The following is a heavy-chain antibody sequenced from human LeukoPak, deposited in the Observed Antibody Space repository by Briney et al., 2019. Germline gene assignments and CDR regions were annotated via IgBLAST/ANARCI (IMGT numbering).Heavy chain of an antibody. CDR2: IHNSGTS. CDR3: AREPAGTRAFDI. Sequence: SETLSLTRTVSDDSISDYYRGWIRQPPGKGLEWIGYIHNSGTSTYNLSLKSRVTISVDTSKNQFSLKLSSVTAADTAVYYCAREPAGTRAFDIWGQGTMVTVSS. D-gene: IGHD3-10*01. V-gene: IGHV4-59*01. CDR1: DDSISDYY. J-gene: IGHJ3*02.